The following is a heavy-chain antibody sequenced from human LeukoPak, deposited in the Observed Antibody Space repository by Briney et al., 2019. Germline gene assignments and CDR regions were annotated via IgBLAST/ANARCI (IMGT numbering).Heavy chain of an antibody. CDR3: ASGGFGEGKFDP. CDR1: GFTFSSYA. CDR2: INSDGSRT. J-gene: IGHJ5*02. D-gene: IGHD3-10*01. Sequence: GGSLRLSCAASGFTFSSYAMSWVRQAPGKGLMWVSRINSDGSRTNYADSVRGRFTISRDNAENTLYLQMNSLRAEDTAIYYCASGGFGEGKFDPWGQGTLVTVSS. V-gene: IGHV3-74*01.